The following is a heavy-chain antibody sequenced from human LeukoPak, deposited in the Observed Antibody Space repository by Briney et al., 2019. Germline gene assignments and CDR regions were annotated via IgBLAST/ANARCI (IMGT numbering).Heavy chain of an antibody. Sequence: SETLSLTCTVSGVSISSSSYYWGWIRQPPGKGLEWIGSIYYSGSTYYNPSLKSRVTISVDTSKNQFSLKLSSVTAADTAVYYCARLTIAARPGAGSTYYFDYWGQGTLVTVSS. J-gene: IGHJ4*02. CDR1: GVSISSSSYY. V-gene: IGHV4-39*01. CDR2: IYYSGST. D-gene: IGHD6-6*01. CDR3: ARLTIAARPGAGSTYYFDY.